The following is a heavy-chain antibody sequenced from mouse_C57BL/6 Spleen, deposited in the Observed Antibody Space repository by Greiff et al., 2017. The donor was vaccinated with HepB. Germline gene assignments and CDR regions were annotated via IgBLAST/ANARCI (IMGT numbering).Heavy chain of an antibody. CDR1: GYAFSSSW. V-gene: IGHV1-82*01. CDR3: ARGGAAQALAY. D-gene: IGHD3-2*02. Sequence: QVQLQQSGPELVKPGASVKISCKASGYAFSSSWMNWVKQRPGKGLEWIGRIYPGDGDTNYNGKFKGKATLTADKSSSTAYMQLSSLTSEDSAVYFCARGGAAQALAYWGQGTLVTVSA. J-gene: IGHJ3*01. CDR2: IYPGDGDT.